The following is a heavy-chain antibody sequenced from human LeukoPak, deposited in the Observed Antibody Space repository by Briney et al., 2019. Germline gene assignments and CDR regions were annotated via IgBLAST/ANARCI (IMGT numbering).Heavy chain of an antibody. J-gene: IGHJ4*02. V-gene: IGHV3-48*03. CDR3: AKDHTYDFWSGSSPYYFDY. CDR1: GFTFSNYE. D-gene: IGHD3-3*01. Sequence: PGGSLRLSCAASGFTFSNYEMNWVRQAPGKGLEWVSYISSSGTLIYYADSVKGRFTISRDNAKNSLFLQMNSLRAEDMALYYCAKDHTYDFWSGSSPYYFDYWGQGTLVTVSS. CDR2: ISSSGTLI.